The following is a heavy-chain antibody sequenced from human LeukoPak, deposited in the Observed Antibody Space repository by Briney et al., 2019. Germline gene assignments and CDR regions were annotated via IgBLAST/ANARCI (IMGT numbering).Heavy chain of an antibody. V-gene: IGHV3-23*01. D-gene: IGHD1-1*01. CDR2: ISGSGGST. CDR1: GGSINSNSYS. CDR3: AKGNWRYFDY. Sequence: ETLSLTCTVSGGSINSNSYSWGWIRQPPGKGLEWVSAISGSGGSTYYADSVKGRFTISRDNSKNTLYLQMNSLGADDTAVYYCAKGNWRYFDYWGQGTLVTVSS. J-gene: IGHJ4*02.